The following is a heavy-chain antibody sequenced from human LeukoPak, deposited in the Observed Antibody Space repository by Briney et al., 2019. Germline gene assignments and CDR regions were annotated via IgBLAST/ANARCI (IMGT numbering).Heavy chain of an antibody. CDR1: GFTVSSNY. D-gene: IGHD5-24*01. CDR2: IYSGGST. CDR3: AKDVTAGRDGYYNYMDV. J-gene: IGHJ6*03. V-gene: IGHV3-53*01. Sequence: GGSLRLSCAASGFTVSSNYMSWVRQAPGKGLEWVSVIYSGGSTYYADSVKGRFTISRDNSKNTLYLQMNSLRAEDTAVYYCAKDVTAGRDGYYNYMDVWGKGTTVTVSS.